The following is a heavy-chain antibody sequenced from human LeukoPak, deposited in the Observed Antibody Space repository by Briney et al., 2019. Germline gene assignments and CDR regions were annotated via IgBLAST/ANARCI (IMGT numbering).Heavy chain of an antibody. CDR3: AKPRADSSSWYWYFKH. V-gene: IGHV3-30*18. CDR1: GFTFSSYG. J-gene: IGHJ1*01. Sequence: GGSLRLSCAASGFTFSSYGRHWVRQAPGKGLEWVAVISYDGSNKYYADSVKGRFTISRDNSKNTLYLQMNSLRAEDTAVYYCAKPRADSSSWYWYFKHWGQGTLVTVSS. CDR2: ISYDGSNK. D-gene: IGHD6-13*01.